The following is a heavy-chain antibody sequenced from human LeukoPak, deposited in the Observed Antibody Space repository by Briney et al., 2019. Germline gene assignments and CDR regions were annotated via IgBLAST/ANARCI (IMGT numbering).Heavy chain of an antibody. CDR3: AKVSTEGVAVPGTRYFDF. V-gene: IGHV3-43*02. D-gene: IGHD6-19*01. Sequence: GGSLRLSCAASGLTFEDYAMHWVRRAPGKGLEWVSVFSGDGVSTYFADSVRGRCTISRDNSKNSLYLQMNNLRTEDTALYYCAKVSTEGVAVPGTRYFDFWGQGTLVTVSS. J-gene: IGHJ4*02. CDR2: FSGDGVST. CDR1: GLTFEDYA.